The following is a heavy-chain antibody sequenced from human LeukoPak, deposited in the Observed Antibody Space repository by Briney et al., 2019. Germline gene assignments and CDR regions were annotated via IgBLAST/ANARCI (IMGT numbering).Heavy chain of an antibody. J-gene: IGHJ5*02. V-gene: IGHV3-30*04. CDR1: GFTFSSYA. CDR2: ISTDGSNK. Sequence: GGSLRLSCTASGFTFSSYAIHWVRQAPGKGLEWVAVISTDGSNKYYTDSVKGRFTISRDNSKNTLYLQMNSLRTEDTAVYYCARDRKAGGVGEFDPWGQGTLVTVSS. CDR3: ARDRKAGGVGEFDP. D-gene: IGHD1-26*01.